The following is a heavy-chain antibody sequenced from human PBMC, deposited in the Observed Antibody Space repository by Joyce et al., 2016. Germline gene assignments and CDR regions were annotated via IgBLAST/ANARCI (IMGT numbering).Heavy chain of an antibody. CDR3: ARHFLGYCSGGSCYSPLKTDY. Sequence: QVHLVQSGPEVKKPGSSVKVSCKASGGTFSTFAMSWVRQAPGQGLEWIGGIIPICGTTDYAQKFQGRVTITADESTSTTFMEMGGLRAEDTAVYYCARHFLGYCSGGSCYSPLKTDYWGQGTLVTVSS. V-gene: IGHV1-69*12. CDR2: IIPICGTT. CDR1: GGTFSTFA. J-gene: IGHJ4*02. D-gene: IGHD2-15*01.